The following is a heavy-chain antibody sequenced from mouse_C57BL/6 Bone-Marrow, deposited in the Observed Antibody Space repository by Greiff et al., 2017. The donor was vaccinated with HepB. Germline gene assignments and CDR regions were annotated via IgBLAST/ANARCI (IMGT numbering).Heavy chain of an antibody. V-gene: IGHV1-64*01. CDR2: IHPNSGST. J-gene: IGHJ3*01. Sequence: VQLKQPGAELVKPGASVKLSCKASGYTFTSYWMHWVKQRPGQGLEWIGMIHPNSGSTNYNEKFKSKATLTVDKSSSTAYMQLSSLTSEDSAVYYCARGCGSSWFAYWGQGTLVTVSA. CDR3: ARGCGSSWFAY. CDR1: GYTFTSYW. D-gene: IGHD1-1*01.